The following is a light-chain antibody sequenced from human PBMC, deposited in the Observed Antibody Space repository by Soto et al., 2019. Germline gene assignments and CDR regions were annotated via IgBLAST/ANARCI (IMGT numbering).Light chain of an antibody. CDR3: HQYNSFSWT. CDR1: QSITNW. Sequence: DIQMTQSPSTLSASVGDRVTITCRASQSITNWLAWYQQKPGKAPKLLIYKASSLEIGVPSRFSGSGSGTEFTLTISSLQPDDFATYYCHQYNSFSWTFGQGTKVDIK. CDR2: KAS. J-gene: IGKJ1*01. V-gene: IGKV1-5*03.